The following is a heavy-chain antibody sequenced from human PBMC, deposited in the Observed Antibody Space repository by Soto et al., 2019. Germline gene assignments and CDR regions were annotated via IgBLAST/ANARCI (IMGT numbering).Heavy chain of an antibody. D-gene: IGHD7-27*01. V-gene: IGHV3-23*01. CDR1: GFTFSVFA. J-gene: IGHJ3*02. CDR3: AKARGTGDYGVNAVDI. CDR2: ISGRGENT. Sequence: EVQLLESGGGLVQPGGSLRLSCAASGFTFSVFAMSWVRQAPGKGLELVSTISGRGENTYYADSVKGRFTISRDISKNTLNRQMNSLRGEDTAVYYCAKARGTGDYGVNAVDIWGQGTMVTVAS.